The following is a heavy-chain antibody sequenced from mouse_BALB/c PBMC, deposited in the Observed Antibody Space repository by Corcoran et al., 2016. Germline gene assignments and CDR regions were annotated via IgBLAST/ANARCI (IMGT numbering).Heavy chain of an antibody. CDR1: GFNIKDTY. V-gene: IGHV14-3*02. CDR2: IDPANGNT. J-gene: IGHJ3*01. Sequence: EVQLQQSGAELVKPGASVKLSRTASGFNIKDTYMHWVKQRPEQDLEWIGRIDPANGNTKYDPKFQGKATITADTSSNTAYLQLSSLTSEDTAVYYCARWEGWLIAYWGQGTLVTVSA. D-gene: IGHD2-3*01. CDR3: ARWEGWLIAY.